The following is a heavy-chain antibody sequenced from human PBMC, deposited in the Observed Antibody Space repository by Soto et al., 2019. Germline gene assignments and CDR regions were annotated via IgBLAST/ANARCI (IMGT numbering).Heavy chain of an antibody. J-gene: IGHJ4*02. Sequence: GGSLRLSCAASGCTVSSYYMSWVRQAPGKGLEWVSVVYSTGSTYYADSVKGRFTISRDISKNMIYLQMDSLKAEDTAVYSCAKERMGFGYWGQGTLVTVSS. CDR3: AKERMGFGY. CDR1: GCTVSSYY. V-gene: IGHV3-53*01. D-gene: IGHD1-26*01. CDR2: VYSTGST.